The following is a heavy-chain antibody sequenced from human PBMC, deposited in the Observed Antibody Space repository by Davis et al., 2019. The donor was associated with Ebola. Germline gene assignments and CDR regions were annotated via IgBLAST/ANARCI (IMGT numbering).Heavy chain of an antibody. CDR2: ISGSGSST. D-gene: IGHD6-13*01. CDR1: GFTFSSYA. V-gene: IGHV3-23*01. Sequence: GESLKISCAASGFTFSSYAMSWVRQAPGKGLEWVSAISGSGSSTYYADSVKGRFTISRDNSKNTLYLQMNSLRAEDTAVYYCAKGSSSWTYFDYWGQGTLVTVSS. J-gene: IGHJ4*02. CDR3: AKGSSSWTYFDY.